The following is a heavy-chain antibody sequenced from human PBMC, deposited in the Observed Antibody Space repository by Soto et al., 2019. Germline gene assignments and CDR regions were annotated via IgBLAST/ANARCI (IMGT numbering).Heavy chain of an antibody. CDR2: IKQDGSEK. CDR3: ARARMGELAAAATPYYGMDV. Sequence: QPGGSLRLSCAASGFTFSSYWMSWVRQAPGKGLEWVANIKQDGSEKYYVDSVKGRFTISRDNAKNSLYLQMNSLRAEDTAVYYCARARMGELAAAATPYYGMDVWGQGTTVTVSS. D-gene: IGHD6-13*01. V-gene: IGHV3-7*03. CDR1: GFTFSSYW. J-gene: IGHJ6*02.